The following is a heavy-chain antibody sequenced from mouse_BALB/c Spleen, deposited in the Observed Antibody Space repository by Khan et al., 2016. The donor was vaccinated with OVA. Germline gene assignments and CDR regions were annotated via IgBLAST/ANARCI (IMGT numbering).Heavy chain of an antibody. CDR1: GYSFTSYY. Sequence: EVQLQQSGPELMKPGASVKISCKASGYSFTSYYIHWVKESHGKSLEWIGYIDPFSGGTTYNQKFKGKATLTVDKSSSTAYIHLSNLTSEDSAVYYCIKHGDVAWFTYWGQGTLVTVSA. CDR2: IDPFSGGT. J-gene: IGHJ3*01. V-gene: IGHV1S135*01. D-gene: IGHD2-13*01. CDR3: IKHGDVAWFTY.